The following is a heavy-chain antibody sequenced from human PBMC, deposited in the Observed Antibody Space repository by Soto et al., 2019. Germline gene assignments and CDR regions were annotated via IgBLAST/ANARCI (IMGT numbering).Heavy chain of an antibody. V-gene: IGHV3-66*01. Sequence: GGSLRLSCAASGFTVSSNYMSWVRQAPGKGLEWVSVIYSGGSTYYADSVKGRFTISRDNSKNTLYLQMNSLRAEDTAVYYCARDAPAARGAFDIWGQGTMVTVSS. D-gene: IGHD2-2*01. CDR1: GFTVSSNY. CDR2: IYSGGST. CDR3: ARDAPAARGAFDI. J-gene: IGHJ3*02.